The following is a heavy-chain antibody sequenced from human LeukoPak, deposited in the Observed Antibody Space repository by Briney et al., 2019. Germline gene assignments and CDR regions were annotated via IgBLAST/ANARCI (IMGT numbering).Heavy chain of an antibody. V-gene: IGHV3-23*01. CDR3: AKGQELDDGVFDS. CDR2: IRGTGDST. D-gene: IGHD1-1*01. Sequence: GGSLRPSRAASGFTFTSIAMTWVRQAPGKGLEWVSTIRGTGDSTHYADSVKGRFISSRDKSKNMLYLQMNGLRAEDTAIYYCAKGQELDDGVFDSWGQGTLVTVSS. CDR1: GFTFTSIA. J-gene: IGHJ4*02.